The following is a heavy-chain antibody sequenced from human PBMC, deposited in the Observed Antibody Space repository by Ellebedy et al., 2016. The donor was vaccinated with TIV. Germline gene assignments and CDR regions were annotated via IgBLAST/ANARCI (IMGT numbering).Heavy chain of an antibody. D-gene: IGHD2-15*01. J-gene: IGHJ6*02. Sequence: AASVKVSCKASGATFSTYAINWVRQAPGQGLEWMGRIIPILGKPNNAQKFQGRVTITADKSPSTAYMELSSLRSEDTAVYYCARLASYMADMDVWGQGTTVTVSS. CDR1: GATFSTYA. CDR2: IIPILGKP. CDR3: ARLASYMADMDV. V-gene: IGHV1-69*04.